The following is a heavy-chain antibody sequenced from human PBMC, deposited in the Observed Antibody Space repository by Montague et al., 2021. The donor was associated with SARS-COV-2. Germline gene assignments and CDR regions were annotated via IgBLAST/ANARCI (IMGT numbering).Heavy chain of an antibody. CDR1: GFTFSSYS. CDR3: ARDYHYDILTGYYSS. V-gene: IGHV3-21*01. D-gene: IGHD3-9*01. CDR2: ISSSSSYI. Sequence: SLRLSCAASGFTFSSYSMNWVRQAPGKGLEWVSSISSSSSYIYYADSVKGRFTISRDNAKNSLYLQMNSLRAEDTAVCYCARDYHYDILTGYYSSWGQGTLVTVSS. J-gene: IGHJ5*02.